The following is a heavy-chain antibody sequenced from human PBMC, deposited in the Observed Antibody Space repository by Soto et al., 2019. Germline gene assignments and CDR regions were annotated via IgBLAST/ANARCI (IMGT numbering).Heavy chain of an antibody. J-gene: IGHJ4*02. CDR1: GFTFRSYA. CDR2: IADSRDRT. CDR3: AKGID. V-gene: IGHV3-23*01. Sequence: EVQLLASGGGLVQPGGSLRLSCAASGFTFRSYAMSCVRQAPGTGLEWVSVIADSRDRTYYADSVKGRFTISRDNSKNTLYLQMHNLRSEDTATYYCAKGIDWGQGTLVTVSS. D-gene: IGHD2-15*01.